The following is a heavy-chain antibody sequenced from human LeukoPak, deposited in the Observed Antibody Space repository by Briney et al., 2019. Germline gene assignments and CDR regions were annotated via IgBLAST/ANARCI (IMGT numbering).Heavy chain of an antibody. D-gene: IGHD6-19*01. CDR1: GFTFSSYA. Sequence: GSLRLSCAASGFTFSSYAMSWVRQAPGKGLEWVSGISGSGGGTYYADSVKGRFTISRDNSKNTLFLQMNSLRAEDTAIYYCAKERYNNGWHYFDYWGQGTLVTVSS. CDR2: ISGSGGGT. V-gene: IGHV3-23*01. J-gene: IGHJ4*02. CDR3: AKERYNNGWHYFDY.